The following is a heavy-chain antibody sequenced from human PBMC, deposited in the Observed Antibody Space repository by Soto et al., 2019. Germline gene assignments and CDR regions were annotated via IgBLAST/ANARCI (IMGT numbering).Heavy chain of an antibody. V-gene: IGHV4-61*01. Sequence: SGDPFPPRTVSGCSLSSGNYYWXLXXQPPGKGLEWIGYIYYTGTTTYNPSIKSRVTISVDSSKDQFSLNLTSVSAADTAVYYCARLGGFYQSLDSWGQGTLVTVSS. CDR3: ARLGGFYQSLDS. CDR1: GCSLSSGNYY. D-gene: IGHD3-22*01. CDR2: IYYTGTT. J-gene: IGHJ5*01.